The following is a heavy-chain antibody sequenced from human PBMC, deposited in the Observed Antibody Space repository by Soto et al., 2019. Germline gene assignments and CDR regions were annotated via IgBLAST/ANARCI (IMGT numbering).Heavy chain of an antibody. V-gene: IGHV3-23*01. CDR3: AKGGAVVVVVAATNYYGMDV. J-gene: IGHJ6*02. Sequence: EVQLLESGGGLVQPGGSLRLSCAASGFTFSSYAMSWVRQAPGKGLEWVSAISGSGGSTYYADSVKGRFTISRDNSKNTLYLQMNSLRAEDTAVYYCAKGGAVVVVVAATNYYGMDVWGQGTTVTVSS. CDR1: GFTFSSYA. D-gene: IGHD2-15*01. CDR2: ISGSGGST.